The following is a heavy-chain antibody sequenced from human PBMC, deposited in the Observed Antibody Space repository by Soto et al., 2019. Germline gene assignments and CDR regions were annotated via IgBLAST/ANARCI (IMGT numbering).Heavy chain of an antibody. D-gene: IGHD2-21*02. CDR1: GGTLSSYT. CDR3: ARVIAYCGGDCYSRAADAFDI. Sequence: SVKVSCKASGGTLSSYTISWVRQAPGQGLEWMGRIIPILGIANYAQKFQGRVTITADKSTSTAYMELSSLRSEDTAVYYCARVIAYCGGDCYSRAADAFDIWGQGTMVTVSS. V-gene: IGHV1-69*02. J-gene: IGHJ3*02. CDR2: IIPILGIA.